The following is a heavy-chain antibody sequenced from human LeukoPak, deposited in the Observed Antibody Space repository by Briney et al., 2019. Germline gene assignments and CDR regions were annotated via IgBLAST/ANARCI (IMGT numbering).Heavy chain of an antibody. V-gene: IGHV3-11*06. CDR1: GFTFSDYY. J-gene: IGHJ1*01. CDR2: ISGSSSDT. Sequence: GGSLRLSCAASGFTFSDYYLTWIRQAPGKGLEWVSYISGSSSDTNYADSVRGRFTISRDNANKSLYLQMNSLRDEDTAVYYCARVGATWYFQHWGQGALVTVSS. D-gene: IGHD1-26*01. CDR3: ARVGATWYFQH.